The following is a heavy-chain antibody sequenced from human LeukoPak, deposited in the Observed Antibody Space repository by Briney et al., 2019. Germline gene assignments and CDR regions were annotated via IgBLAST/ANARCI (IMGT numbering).Heavy chain of an antibody. V-gene: IGHV3-30*03. CDR1: GLTFSSYG. CDR3: TTGIWDYGDYLSFY. Sequence: GGSLRLSCAASGLTFSSYGMHWVRQAPGKGLSWVAVISYDGSDKYYADSVKGRFTISRDNSKNTLYLQMNSLKTEDTAVYYCTTGIWDYGDYLSFYWGQGTLVTVSS. CDR2: ISYDGSDK. J-gene: IGHJ1*01. D-gene: IGHD4-17*01.